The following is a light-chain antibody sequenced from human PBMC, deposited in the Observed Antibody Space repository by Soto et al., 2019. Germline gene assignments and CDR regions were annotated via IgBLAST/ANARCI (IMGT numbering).Light chain of an antibody. CDR1: SSDGGGYNY. V-gene: IGLV2-14*01. J-gene: IGLJ1*01. CDR3: SSYTSSSASYV. CDR2: EVS. Sequence: QSALTQPASVSGSPGQSITISCTGTSSDGGGYNYVSWYQQHPGKAPKLMIYEVSNRPSGVSNRFSGSKSGNTASLTISGLQAEDEADYYCSSYTSSSASYVFGTGTKLTVL.